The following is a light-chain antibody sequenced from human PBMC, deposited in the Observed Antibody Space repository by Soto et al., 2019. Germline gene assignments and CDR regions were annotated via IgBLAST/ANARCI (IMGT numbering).Light chain of an antibody. CDR1: LDIDNY. J-gene: IGKJ2*01. CDR3: QHYHNLPMYT. V-gene: IGKV1-33*01. CDR2: DAS. Sequence: DIQMTQSPSSLSASVGDRVTITCQASLDIDNYLNWYQQKPGEAPKLVIYDASILETGVPSRFSGSGSGTDFTFPISSLQPVDVATYYCQHYHNLPMYTFGQGTRLEIK.